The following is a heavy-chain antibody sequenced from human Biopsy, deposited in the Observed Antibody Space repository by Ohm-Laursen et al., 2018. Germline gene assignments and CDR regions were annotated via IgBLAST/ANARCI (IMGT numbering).Heavy chain of an antibody. Sequence: SDTLSLTCTVSGGSIGSFFWSRIRQPPGQGLEYIGYIYDRGSTANYNPSLESRVTMSVDMPKNQFSLKLSSVTAAGTAIYYCARGMRSSGWPYFDSWGQGTLVTVSS. J-gene: IGHJ4*02. CDR3: ARGMRSSGWPYFDS. V-gene: IGHV4-59*07. D-gene: IGHD6-19*01. CDR2: IYDRGSTA. CDR1: GGSIGSFF.